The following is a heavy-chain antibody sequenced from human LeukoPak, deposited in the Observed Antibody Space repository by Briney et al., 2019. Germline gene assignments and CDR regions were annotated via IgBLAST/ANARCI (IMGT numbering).Heavy chain of an antibody. CDR1: GFTFSNYW. CDR3: ARGRGDSSSWYFDY. D-gene: IGHD6-13*01. Sequence: PGGSLRLSCAASGFTFSNYWMSWVRQAPGKGLEWVADIKQDGSEKYYVDSVKGRFTISRDNAKNSLFLQMNSLRAEDTAVYYCARGRGDSSSWYFDYWGQGTLVTVSS. V-gene: IGHV3-7*01. CDR2: IKQDGSEK. J-gene: IGHJ4*02.